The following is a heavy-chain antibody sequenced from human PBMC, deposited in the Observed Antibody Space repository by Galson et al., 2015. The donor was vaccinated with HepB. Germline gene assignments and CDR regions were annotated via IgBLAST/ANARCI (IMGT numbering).Heavy chain of an antibody. CDR2: IIPIFGTA. Sequence: SVKVSCKASGGTFSSYAISWVRQAPGQGLEWMGGIIPIFGTANYAQKFQGRVTITADESTSTAYMELSSLRSEDTAVYYCARAEGDSSGCTVGCHNGYYYYGMDVWGQGTTVTVSS. CDR1: GGTFSSYA. V-gene: IGHV1-69*13. J-gene: IGHJ6*02. CDR3: ARAEGDSSGCTVGCHNGYYYYGMDV. D-gene: IGHD6-19*01.